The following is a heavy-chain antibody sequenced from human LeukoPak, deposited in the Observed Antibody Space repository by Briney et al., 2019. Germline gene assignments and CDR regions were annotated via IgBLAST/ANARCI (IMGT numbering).Heavy chain of an antibody. V-gene: IGHV3-48*03. CDR2: ISSSGSTI. CDR1: GFTFSSYE. CDR3: ARVGGSYDDDY. J-gene: IGHJ4*02. D-gene: IGHD1-26*01. Sequence: PGGSLRLACAASGFTFSSYEMNWVRQAPGKGLEWVSYISSSGSTIYYADSVKGRFTISRDNAKNSLYLQMNSLRAEDTAVYYCARVGGSYDDDYWGQGTLVTVSS.